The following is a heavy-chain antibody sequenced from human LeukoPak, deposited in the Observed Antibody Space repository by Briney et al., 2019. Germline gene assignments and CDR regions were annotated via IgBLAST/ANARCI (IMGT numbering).Heavy chain of an antibody. CDR1: GFTFTTYG. V-gene: IGHV3-23*01. CDR3: AKRKTSPPRYFDL. CDR2: ISSSGGST. Sequence: GGSLRLSCAATGFTFTTYGMSWVRQAPGEGLEWVSSISSSGGSTYYADSVKGRFTISRDNSKSTLFLQMNSLRGEDTAFYYCAKRKTSPPRYFDLWGRGTLVTVSS. D-gene: IGHD2-2*01. J-gene: IGHJ2*01.